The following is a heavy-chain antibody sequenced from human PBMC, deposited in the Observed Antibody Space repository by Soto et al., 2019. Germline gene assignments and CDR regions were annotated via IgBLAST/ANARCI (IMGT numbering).Heavy chain of an antibody. CDR1: GGSISSGGYY. J-gene: IGHJ4*02. D-gene: IGHD3-3*01. CDR2: IYYSGST. V-gene: IGHV4-31*03. Sequence: QVQLQESGPGLVKPSQTLSLTCTVTGGSISSGGYYWSWIRQHPGKGLEWIGYIYYSGSTYYNPSLKSRVTISVDTSKNQFSLKLSSVTAADTAVYYCARGGGFEYHMRPWSLDYWGQGTLVTVSS. CDR3: ARGGGFEYHMRPWSLDY.